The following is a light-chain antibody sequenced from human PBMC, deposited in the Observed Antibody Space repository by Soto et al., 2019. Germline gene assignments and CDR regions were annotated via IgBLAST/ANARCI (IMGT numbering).Light chain of an antibody. CDR3: NSYTSNGTVV. CDR1: SSDVGASNY. J-gene: IGLJ3*02. V-gene: IGLV2-14*01. CDR2: DV. Sequence: QSALTQPASVSGWPGQSITIYCTGTSSDVGASNYVSWYQLSPGKAPKLLIYDVDRTSCVSNRFSGSKSGTTASLTISGLQAEDESYYYCNSYTSNGTVVFGGGTKLTVL.